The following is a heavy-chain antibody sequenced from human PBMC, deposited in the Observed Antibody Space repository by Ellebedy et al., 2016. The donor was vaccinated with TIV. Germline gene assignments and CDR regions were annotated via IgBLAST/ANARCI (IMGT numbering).Heavy chain of an antibody. V-gene: IGHV3-53*01. CDR1: GFTVTGSP. CDR3: ARATQWLTFDY. J-gene: IGHJ4*02. CDR2: IFNIDNRDYDNK. Sequence: PGGSLRLSCAASGFTVTGSPMNWVRQAPGKGLEWVSTIFNIDNRDYDNKDYADSVKGRFTVSRDSPKNPLYLQTNSLRAEDTAVYYFARATQWLTFDYWGQGILVTVSS. D-gene: IGHD5-24*01.